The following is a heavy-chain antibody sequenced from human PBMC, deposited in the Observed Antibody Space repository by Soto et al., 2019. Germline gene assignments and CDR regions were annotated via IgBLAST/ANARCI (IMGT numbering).Heavy chain of an antibody. J-gene: IGHJ4*02. CDR2: IYYSGST. CDR3: ARHLEVAVAGTPTSYYFDY. Sequence: QLQLQESGPGLVKPSETLSLTCTVSGGSISSSSYYWGWIRQPPGKGLEWIGSIYYSGSTYYNPSLKSRVTISVDTSKNQFSLKLSSVTAADTAVYYCARHLEVAVAGTPTSYYFDYWGQGTLVTVSS. D-gene: IGHD6-19*01. CDR1: GGSISSSSYY. V-gene: IGHV4-39*01.